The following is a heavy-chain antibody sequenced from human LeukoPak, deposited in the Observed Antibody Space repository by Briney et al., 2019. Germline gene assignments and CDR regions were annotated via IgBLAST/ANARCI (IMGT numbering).Heavy chain of an antibody. J-gene: IGHJ4*02. Sequence: ASVKVSCKASGYPFINYYIHWVRQATGQGLEWMGWMSPNSGNTGYAQKFQGRVTMTRNTSISTAYMELSSLRSEDTAVYYCARGEAVAGFDYWGQGTLVTVSS. CDR1: GYPFINYY. D-gene: IGHD6-19*01. CDR3: ARGEAVAGFDY. V-gene: IGHV1-8*02. CDR2: MSPNSGNT.